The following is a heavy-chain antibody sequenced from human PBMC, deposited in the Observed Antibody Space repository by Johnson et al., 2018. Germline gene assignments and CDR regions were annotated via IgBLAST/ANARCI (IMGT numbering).Heavy chain of an antibody. Sequence: QVQLVQSGAEVKRSGSSVKISCKSSGGTFTDHSFSWVRQAPGQGLEWMGKIIPLAGGAHYSQKFQGRVTMTRDTSTSTVYMELSSLRSDATAVYYCARGQWLVSYMDVWGKGTTVTVSS. J-gene: IGHJ6*03. CDR2: IIPLAGGA. D-gene: IGHD6-19*01. CDR3: ARGQWLVSYMDV. CDR1: GGTFTDHS. V-gene: IGHV1-69*09.